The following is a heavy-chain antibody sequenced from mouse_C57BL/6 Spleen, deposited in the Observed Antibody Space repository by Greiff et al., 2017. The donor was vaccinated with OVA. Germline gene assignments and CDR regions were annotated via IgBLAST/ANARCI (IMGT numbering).Heavy chain of an antibody. Sequence: EVKLMESGEGLVKPGGSLKLSCAASGFTFSSYAMSWVRQTPEKRLEWVAYISSGGKYIYYADSVKGRFTISRDNARNTLHLQMSSLKSEDTAMYYFTRVTRGGFAYWGQGTLVTVYA. CDR2: ISSGGKYI. CDR3: TRVTRGGFAY. D-gene: IGHD3-3*01. V-gene: IGHV5-9-1*02. CDR1: GFTFSSYA. J-gene: IGHJ3*01.